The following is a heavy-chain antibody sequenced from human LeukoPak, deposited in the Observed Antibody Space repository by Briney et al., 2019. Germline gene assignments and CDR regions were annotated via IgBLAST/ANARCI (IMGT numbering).Heavy chain of an antibody. Sequence: ASVRVSCKASGYTFTGYYMHWVRQAPGQGLEWMGWINPNSGGTNYAQKFQGRVIMTTDTSISIAYMELSRLKSDDTAVYYCARQMNAFDIWGQGSLVTVSS. D-gene: IGHD5-24*01. CDR1: GYTFTGYY. CDR3: ARQMNAFDI. CDR2: INPNSGGT. J-gene: IGHJ3*02. V-gene: IGHV1-2*02.